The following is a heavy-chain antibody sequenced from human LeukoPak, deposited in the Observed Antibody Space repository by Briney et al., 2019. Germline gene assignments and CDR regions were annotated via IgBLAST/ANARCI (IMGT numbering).Heavy chain of an antibody. CDR3: ARGADSSGYYSIFYFDY. Sequence: SETLSLTCTVSGGSISSYYWNWIRQPPGKGLEWIGYKYYSGSTNYNPSLRSRVTISVDTSKNQFSLKLSPVTAADTAVYYCARGADSSGYYSIFYFDYWGQGTPVTVSS. D-gene: IGHD3-22*01. V-gene: IGHV4-59*01. CDR1: GGSISSYY. J-gene: IGHJ4*02. CDR2: KYYSGST.